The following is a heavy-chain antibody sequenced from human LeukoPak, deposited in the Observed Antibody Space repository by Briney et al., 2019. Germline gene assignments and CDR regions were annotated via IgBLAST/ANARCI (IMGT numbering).Heavy chain of an antibody. J-gene: IGHJ6*03. CDR2: ISGSGGST. D-gene: IGHD3-10*01. Sequence: GGSLRLSCAASGFTFSYFGMHWVRQAPGKGLEGVSAISGSGGSTYYADSVKGRFTISRDNSKNTLYLQKNSLRAEDTAVYYCARFAPDYYGSGTNAGGYYYYYMDVWGKGTTVTVSS. CDR3: ARFAPDYYGSGTNAGGYYYYYMDV. V-gene: IGHV3-23*01. CDR1: GFTFSYFG.